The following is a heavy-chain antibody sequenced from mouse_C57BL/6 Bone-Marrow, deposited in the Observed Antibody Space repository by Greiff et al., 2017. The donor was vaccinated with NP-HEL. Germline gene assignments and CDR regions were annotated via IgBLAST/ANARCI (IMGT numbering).Heavy chain of an antibody. Sequence: VQLQQSGAELVRPGASVKLSCKASGYTFTDYYINWVKQRPGQGLEWIARIYPGSGNTYYNEKFKGKATLTAEKSSSTAYMQLSSLTSEDSAGYFCARSGSYDYDVAYWGQGTLVTVSA. CDR3: ARSGSYDYDVAY. V-gene: IGHV1-76*01. D-gene: IGHD2-4*01. J-gene: IGHJ3*01. CDR2: IYPGSGNT. CDR1: GYTFTDYY.